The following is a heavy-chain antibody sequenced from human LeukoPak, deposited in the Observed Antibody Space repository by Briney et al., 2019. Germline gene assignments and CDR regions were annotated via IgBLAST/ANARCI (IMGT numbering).Heavy chain of an antibody. CDR1: GGTFSSYA. V-gene: IGHV1-69*13. D-gene: IGHD2-2*01. CDR2: IIPIFGTA. CDR3: ARDYCSSTSCLFDY. J-gene: IGHJ4*02. Sequence: SVTVSCKASGGTFSSYAISWVRQAPGQGLEWMGGIIPIFGTANYAQKFQGRVTITADESTSTAYMELSSLRSEDTAVYYCARDYCSSTSCLFDYWGQGTLATVSS.